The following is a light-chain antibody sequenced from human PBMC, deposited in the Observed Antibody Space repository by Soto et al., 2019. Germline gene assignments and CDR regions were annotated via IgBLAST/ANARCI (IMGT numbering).Light chain of an antibody. CDR1: QSVSSY. J-gene: IGKJ5*01. CDR2: DAS. CDR3: QQRSNWPPIT. V-gene: IGKV3-11*01. Sequence: EIVLTQSPSTLSLSPGERALLSCSVSQSVSSYLAWYQQKPGQAPRLLIYDASNRATGIPARFSGSGSGTDFTLTISSLEPEDFAVYYCQQRSNWPPITFGQGTRLEI.